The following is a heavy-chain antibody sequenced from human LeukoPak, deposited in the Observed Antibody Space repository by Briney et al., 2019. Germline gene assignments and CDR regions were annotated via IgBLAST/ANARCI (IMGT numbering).Heavy chain of an antibody. CDR3: ARDKVEQQPGDY. J-gene: IGHJ4*02. V-gene: IGHV1-2*02. Sequence: ASVKVSCKASGYTFTGYYMHWVRQAPGQGLEWMGWINPDSGGTNYAQKFQGRVTMTRDTSISTAYMELSRLRSDDTAVYYCARDKVEQQPGDYWGQGTLVTVSS. CDR2: INPDSGGT. CDR1: GYTFTGYY. D-gene: IGHD6-13*01.